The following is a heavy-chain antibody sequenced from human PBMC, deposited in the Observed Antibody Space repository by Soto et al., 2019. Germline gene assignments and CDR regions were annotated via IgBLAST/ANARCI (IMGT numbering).Heavy chain of an antibody. V-gene: IGHV3-21*02. D-gene: IGHD1-1*01. J-gene: IGHJ3*01. CDR3: ARGIASTSLVSFDV. CDR1: GFSFSTSI. CDR2: ISSTSTNI. Sequence: EVLLVESGGGPVKPGGSLRLSCVASGFSFSTSIMHWVRQAPGKGLEWIATISSTSTNIYYAGSVKGRFSISRDNPKNSLFLQMNSLRAEDMAVYYCARGIASTSLVSFDVWGQGTMVTVS.